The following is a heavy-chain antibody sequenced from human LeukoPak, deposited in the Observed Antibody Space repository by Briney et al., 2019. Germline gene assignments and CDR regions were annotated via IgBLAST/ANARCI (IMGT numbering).Heavy chain of an antibody. CDR2: ISNDGSTK. CDR3: ARRSSGWAFDY. J-gene: IGHJ4*02. V-gene: IGHV3-30*03. D-gene: IGHD6-19*01. Sequence: GRSLRLSCAASGFTFSSYGMRWVRQAPGKGLEWVAVISNDGSTKKYADSVKGRFTISRDNSRNTLYLQMNSLRAEDTAVYYCARRSSGWAFDYWGQGTLVTVSS. CDR1: GFTFSSYG.